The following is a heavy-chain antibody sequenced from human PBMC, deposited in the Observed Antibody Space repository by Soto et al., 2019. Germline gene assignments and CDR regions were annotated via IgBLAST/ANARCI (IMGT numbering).Heavy chain of an antibody. V-gene: IGHV3-30-3*01. D-gene: IGHD2-2*01. CDR1: GFTFSSYA. J-gene: IGHJ4*02. Sequence: QVQLVESGGGVVQPGRSLRLSCAASGFTFSSYAMHWVRQAPGKGLEWVAVISYDGSNKYYADSVKGRFTISRDNSKNTLYLQMNSLRAEDTAVYYCARDQKGVVVPAALNMSFDYWGQGTLVTVSS. CDR3: ARDQKGVVVPAALNMSFDY. CDR2: ISYDGSNK.